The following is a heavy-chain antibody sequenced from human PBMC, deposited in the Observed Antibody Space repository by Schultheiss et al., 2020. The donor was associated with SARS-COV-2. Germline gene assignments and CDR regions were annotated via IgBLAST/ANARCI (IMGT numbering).Heavy chain of an antibody. V-gene: IGHV3-33*01. CDR1: GFTFSSYG. D-gene: IGHD7-27*01. CDR2: IWYDGSNK. CDR3: ARDSPTWGNQDY. J-gene: IGHJ4*02. Sequence: GGSLRLSCAASGFTFSSYGMHWVRQAPGKGLEWVAVIWYDGSNKYYADSVKGRFTISRDNSKNTLYLQMNSLRAEDTAVYYCARDSPTWGNQDYWGQGTLVTVSS.